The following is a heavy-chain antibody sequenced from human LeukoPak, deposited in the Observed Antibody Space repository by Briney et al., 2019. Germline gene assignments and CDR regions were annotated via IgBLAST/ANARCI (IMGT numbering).Heavy chain of an antibody. J-gene: IGHJ4*02. CDR1: GGSISSYY. D-gene: IGHD3-10*01. Sequence: PSETLSLTCTVSGGSISSYYWSWIRQHPGKGLEWIGYIFYSGITYYNPSLKSRVTISVDTSKNQFSLKLSSVTAADTAVYYCARVRYYYGSGSYYRGIDYWGQGTLVTVSS. V-gene: IGHV4-59*06. CDR2: IFYSGIT. CDR3: ARVRYYYGSGSYYRGIDY.